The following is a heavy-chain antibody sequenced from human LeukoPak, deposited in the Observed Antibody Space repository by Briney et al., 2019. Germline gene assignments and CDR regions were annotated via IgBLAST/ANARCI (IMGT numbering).Heavy chain of an antibody. CDR1: GGSISSYY. V-gene: IGHV4-59*08. J-gene: IGHJ4*02. Sequence: SETLSLTCTVSGGSISSYYWSWIRQPPGKGLEWIGYIYYSGSTNYNPSLKSRVTISVDTSKNQFSLKLSSVTAADTAVYYCARGDEYSSSSIWSRGTLVTVSS. CDR2: IYYSGST. D-gene: IGHD6-6*01. CDR3: ARGDEYSSSSI.